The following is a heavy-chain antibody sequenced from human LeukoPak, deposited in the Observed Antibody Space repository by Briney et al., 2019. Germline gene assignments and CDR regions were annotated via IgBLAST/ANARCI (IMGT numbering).Heavy chain of an antibody. J-gene: IGHJ4*02. CDR1: GFSFSSYS. Sequence: GGSLRLSCVASGFSFSSYSMNWVRPAPGKGLEWVSYITGSGSSTDYAASVKSRFIISRDNAKDSLFLQMSSLSVEDTAVYYCARGVGSVAGTTDYWGQGNLVTVSS. V-gene: IGHV3-48*04. CDR2: ITGSGSST. D-gene: IGHD6-19*01. CDR3: ARGVGSVAGTTDY.